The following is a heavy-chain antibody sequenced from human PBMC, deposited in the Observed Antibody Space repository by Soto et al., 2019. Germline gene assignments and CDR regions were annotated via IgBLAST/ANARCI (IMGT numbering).Heavy chain of an antibody. CDR3: ARAVLPAAAAFDY. CDR1: DGSISNYY. J-gene: IGHJ4*02. D-gene: IGHD2-2*01. CDR2: IYYSGST. V-gene: IGHV4-59*01. Sequence: QVQLQESGPRLVKPSETLSLTCIVSDGSISNYYWSWIRQPPGKGLEWIGYIYYSGSTNYNPSLQRRVTISVDTSKNQSSLKLSSVTAADTAVYYCARAVLPAAAAFDYWGQGTLVTVSS.